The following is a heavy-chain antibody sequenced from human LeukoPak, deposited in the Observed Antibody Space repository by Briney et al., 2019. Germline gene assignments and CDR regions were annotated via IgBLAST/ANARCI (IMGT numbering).Heavy chain of an antibody. CDR2: IYHSGST. J-gene: IGHJ3*02. CDR3: ARVGTYYYDSSGYSDAFDI. CDR1: GGSISSGGYY. Sequence: PSETLSLTCTVSGGSISSGGYYWSWIRQPPGKGLEWIGYIYHSGSTYYNPSLKSRVTISVDRSKNQFSLKLSSVTAADTAVYYCARVGTYYYDSSGYSDAFDIWGQGTMVTVSS. V-gene: IGHV4-30-2*01. D-gene: IGHD3-22*01.